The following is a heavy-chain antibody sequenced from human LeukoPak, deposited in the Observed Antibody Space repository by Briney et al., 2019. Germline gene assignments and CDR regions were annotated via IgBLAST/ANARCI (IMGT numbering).Heavy chain of an antibody. CDR2: ISSSGSTI. Sequence: GGSLRLSCAASGFTFSSYEMNWVAQAPGKGLEWVSYISSSGSTIYYADSVKGRFTISRDNAKNSLYLQMNSLRAEDTAVYYCAREVGDMTTVTTGFDYWGQGTLVTVSS. D-gene: IGHD4-17*01. CDR3: AREVGDMTTVTTGFDY. J-gene: IGHJ4*02. V-gene: IGHV3-48*03. CDR1: GFTFSSYE.